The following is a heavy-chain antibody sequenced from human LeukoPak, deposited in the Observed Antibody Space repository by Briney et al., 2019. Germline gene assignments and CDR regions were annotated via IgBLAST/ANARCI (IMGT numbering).Heavy chain of an antibody. V-gene: IGHV3-33*01. D-gene: IGHD6-13*01. J-gene: IGHJ4*02. CDR1: GFTFSNCG. CDR3: ARSTYSSSSYYFDY. CDR2: IWSDGINK. Sequence: GRSLRLSCAASGFTFSNCGIHWVRQAPGKGLEWVAVIWSDGINKYNVDSVKGRFTISRDNSKNTLYLQMNSLRADDAAVYYCARSTYSSSSYYFDYWGQGSLVTVSS.